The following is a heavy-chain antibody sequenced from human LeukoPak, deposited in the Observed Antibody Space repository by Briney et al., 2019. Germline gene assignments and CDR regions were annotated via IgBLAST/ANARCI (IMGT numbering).Heavy chain of an antibody. CDR1: GFTASSNY. V-gene: IGHV3-23*01. J-gene: IGHJ4*02. Sequence: GGSLRLSCAASGFTASSNYMSRVRQAPGKGLGWGSAISNSGGSTYYADSVKGRFTISRDNSKNTLDLQMNSLSAEDTAVYYCAKDATLTPNSWGQGALVTVSS. CDR2: ISNSGGST. CDR3: AKDATLTPNS. D-gene: IGHD1-1*01.